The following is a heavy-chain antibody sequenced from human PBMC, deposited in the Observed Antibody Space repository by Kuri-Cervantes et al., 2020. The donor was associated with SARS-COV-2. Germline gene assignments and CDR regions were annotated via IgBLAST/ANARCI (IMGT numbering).Heavy chain of an antibody. Sequence: ESLEISWTVSGGSISSYYWCWIRQPPGKGLEWVGYIYYSGSTNYNPSLKSRVTISVDTSKNQFSLKLSSVTAADTAVYYCARVRIVEVPGFAFDIWGHGTMVTVSS. V-gene: IGHV4-59*01. CDR3: ARVRIVEVPGFAFDI. J-gene: IGHJ3*02. D-gene: IGHD2-15*01. CDR2: IYYSGST. CDR1: GGSISSYY.